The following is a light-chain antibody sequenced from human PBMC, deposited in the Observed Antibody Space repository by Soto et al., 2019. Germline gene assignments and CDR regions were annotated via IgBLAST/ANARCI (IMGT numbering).Light chain of an antibody. V-gene: IGKV3-20*01. CDR2: GAS. CDR3: QQYGSSPIT. Sequence: VFTQSPGTLSLSPGERATLSCRASQSVSSSYLAWYQQKPGQAPRLFIYGASSRATGIPDRFSGSGSGTDLTITISRLQPEDFEVYYCQQYGSSPITFGQGTRLEIK. J-gene: IGKJ5*01. CDR1: QSVSSSY.